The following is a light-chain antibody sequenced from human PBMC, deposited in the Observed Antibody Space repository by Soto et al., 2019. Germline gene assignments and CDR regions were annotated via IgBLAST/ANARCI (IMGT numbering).Light chain of an antibody. Sequence: DIQRTQSPSTLSASVGDRVTITCRASQSISSWLAWYQQKPGKAPKLMIYKASSLESGVPSRFSGSGSGTEFTLTISSLQPDDFETYYCQQYNSYWTFGQGTKVEIK. J-gene: IGKJ1*01. CDR1: QSISSW. V-gene: IGKV1-5*03. CDR2: KAS. CDR3: QQYNSYWT.